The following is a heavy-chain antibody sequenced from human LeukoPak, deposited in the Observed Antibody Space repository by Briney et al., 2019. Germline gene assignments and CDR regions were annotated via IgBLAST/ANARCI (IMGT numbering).Heavy chain of an antibody. CDR2: INPNSGGT. J-gene: IGHJ5*02. D-gene: IGHD3-10*01. V-gene: IGHV1-2*02. CDR1: GYTFTGYY. CDR3: ARGSRPVRGLLLLWFGELSWFDP. Sequence: ASVKVSCKASGYTFTGYYMHWVRQAPGQGLEWMGWINPNSGGTNYAQKFQGRVTITADKSTSTVYMELSSLRSEDTAVYYCARGSRPVRGLLLLWFGELSWFDPWGQGTLVTVSS.